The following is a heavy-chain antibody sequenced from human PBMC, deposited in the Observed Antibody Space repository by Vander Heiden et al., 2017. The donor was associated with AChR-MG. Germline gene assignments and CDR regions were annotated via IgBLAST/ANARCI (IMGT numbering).Heavy chain of an antibody. CDR3: ARVIEDCGGDCYPNWFDP. Sequence: QVQLQESGPGLVKPSETLSLTCTVSGGSISSYYWSWIRQPPGKGLEWIGYIYYSGSTNYNPSLKSRVTISVDTSKNQFSLKLSSVTAADTAVYYCARVIEDCGGDCYPNWFDPWGQGTLVTVSS. V-gene: IGHV4-59*01. CDR2: IYYSGST. CDR1: GGSISSYY. D-gene: IGHD2-21*02. J-gene: IGHJ5*02.